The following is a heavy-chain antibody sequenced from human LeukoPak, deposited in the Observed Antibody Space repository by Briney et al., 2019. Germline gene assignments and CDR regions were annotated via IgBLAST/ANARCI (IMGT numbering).Heavy chain of an antibody. J-gene: IGHJ5*02. CDR2: VNSNGGT. CDR1: GGSISTYS. Sequence: SETLSLTCTVSGGSISTYSWNWIRQPPGQGLEWIGYVNSNGGTYNNPSLKSRVTVSLDMSKNQFSLKLSSATAADTAVYYCARGAGGTWFDPWGQGILVTVSS. CDR3: ARGAGGTWFDP. V-gene: IGHV4-59*01.